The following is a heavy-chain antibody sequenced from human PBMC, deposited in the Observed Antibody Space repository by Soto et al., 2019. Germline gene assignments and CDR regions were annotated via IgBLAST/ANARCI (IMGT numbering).Heavy chain of an antibody. D-gene: IGHD3-3*01. CDR3: ANGAIFGVDPPRV. Sequence: PGGSLRLSCAASGFTFSSYGMHWVRQAPGKGLEWVAVISYDGSNKYYADSVKGRFTISRDNSKNTLYLQMNSLRAEDTAVYYCANGAIFGVDPPRVWGQGTTVTVSS. CDR1: GFTFSSYG. V-gene: IGHV3-30*18. CDR2: ISYDGSNK. J-gene: IGHJ6*02.